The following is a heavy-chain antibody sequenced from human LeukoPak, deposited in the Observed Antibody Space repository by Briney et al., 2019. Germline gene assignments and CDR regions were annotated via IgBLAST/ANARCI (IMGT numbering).Heavy chain of an antibody. V-gene: IGHV3-23*01. J-gene: IGHJ4*02. CDR3: AKDAVLFKKLYYFDY. CDR2: ISGSGGST. Sequence: GGSLRLSCAASGFTFSSYAMSWVRQAPGKGLEWVSAISGSGGSTYYADSVKGRFTISRDNSKNTLYLQMNSLRAEDTAVYYRAKDAVLFKKLYYFDYWGQGTLVTVSS. CDR1: GFTFSSYA. D-gene: IGHD2-21*01.